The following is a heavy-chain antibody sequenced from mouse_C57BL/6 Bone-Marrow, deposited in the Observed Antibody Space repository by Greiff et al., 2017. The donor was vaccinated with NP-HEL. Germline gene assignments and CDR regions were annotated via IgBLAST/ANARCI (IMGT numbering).Heavy chain of an antibody. CDR3: ARSYYPFAY. Sequence: QVQLQQSGAELVKPGASVKLSCKASGYTFTSYWMQWVKQRPGQGLEWIGEIDPSDSYTNYNQKFKGKATLTVDTSSSTAYMQLSSLTSEDSAVYYCARSYYPFAYWGQGTLVTVSA. CDR2: IDPSDSYT. V-gene: IGHV1-50*01. J-gene: IGHJ3*01. CDR1: GYTFTSYW. D-gene: IGHD2-10*01.